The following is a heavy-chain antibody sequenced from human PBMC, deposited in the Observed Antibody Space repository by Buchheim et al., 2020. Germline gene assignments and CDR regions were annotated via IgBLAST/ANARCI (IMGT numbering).Heavy chain of an antibody. Sequence: EVQLVESGGGLVQPGGSLRLSCAASGFTFGTYSMNWVRQAPGKGLEWISYISGSSSSIYYADSVKGRFTISRDNPKNSLTLQMSSLRDEDTAVYYCAGDQIAVGVFYGMDVWGQGTT. CDR3: AGDQIAVGVFYGMDV. J-gene: IGHJ6*02. D-gene: IGHD2-21*01. CDR1: GFTFGTYS. CDR2: ISGSSSSI. V-gene: IGHV3-48*02.